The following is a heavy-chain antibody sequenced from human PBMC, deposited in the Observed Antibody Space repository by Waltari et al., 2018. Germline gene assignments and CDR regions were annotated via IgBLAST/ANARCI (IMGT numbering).Heavy chain of an antibody. J-gene: IGHJ3*02. CDR3: ATVLGAPWAFDI. CDR2: VRAVAGET. D-gene: IGHD1-26*01. Sequence: EVQLVQSGAEEKKPGATVKISCKVSGFSVSDYYMHWVQQAPGKGLEWMGLVRAVAGETIYAEKFQGRVTLTAETSTDTAYMDLSSLRSEDTAVYYCATVLGAPWAFDIWGQGTMVTVSS. CDR1: GFSVSDYY. V-gene: IGHV1-69-2*01.